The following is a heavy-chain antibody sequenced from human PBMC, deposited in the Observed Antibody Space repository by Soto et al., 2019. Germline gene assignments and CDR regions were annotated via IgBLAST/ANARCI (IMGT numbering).Heavy chain of an antibody. CDR3: ARGAADTAMVDS. V-gene: IGHV4-59*01. Sequence: SETLSLTCTVSGGSIRSYYWTWIRQPPGKGLEWLGYIFYSGSTFHNPSLKSRVTISIHTSKSQFSLQLTSVTAADTAVYYCARGAADTAMVDSWGQGTLVTVSS. CDR1: GGSIRSYY. CDR2: IFYSGST. J-gene: IGHJ4*02. D-gene: IGHD5-18*01.